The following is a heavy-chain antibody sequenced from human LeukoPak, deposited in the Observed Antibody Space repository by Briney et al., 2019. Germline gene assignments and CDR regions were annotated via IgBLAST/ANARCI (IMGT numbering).Heavy chain of an antibody. CDR1: GFTFSSNA. V-gene: IGHV3-23*01. D-gene: IGHD2-15*01. J-gene: IGHJ4*02. Sequence: PGGSLRLSCAASGFTFSSNAMTWVRQAPGKGLEWVSAISGSGGSTYYADSVKGRFTISRDNSKNTLYLQMNSLRAEDTAVYFCAKGGYCSGGSCYSVDYWGQGTLVTVSS. CDR3: AKGGYCSGGSCYSVDY. CDR2: ISGSGGST.